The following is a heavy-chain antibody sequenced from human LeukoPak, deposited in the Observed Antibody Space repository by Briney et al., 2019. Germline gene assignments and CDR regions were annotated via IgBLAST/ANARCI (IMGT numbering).Heavy chain of an antibody. CDR2: INPNSGGT. V-gene: IGHV1-2*02. J-gene: IGHJ4*02. Sequence: ASVKVSCKASGYTFTGYYMHWVRQAPGQGLEWMGWINPNSGGTNYAQKFQGRVTMTRDTSISTAYMELSRLRSDDTAVYYCARDLRFLECPGGYWGQGTLVTVSS. D-gene: IGHD3-3*01. CDR1: GYTFTGYY. CDR3: ARDLRFLECPGGY.